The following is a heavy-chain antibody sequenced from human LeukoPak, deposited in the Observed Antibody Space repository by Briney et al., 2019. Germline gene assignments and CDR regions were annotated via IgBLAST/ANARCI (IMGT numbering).Heavy chain of an antibody. D-gene: IGHD2-2*01. CDR1: GGSISSGDYY. V-gene: IGHV4-30-4*01. CDR2: IYYSGST. Sequence: SETLSLTCTVSGGSISSGDYYWSWIRQPPGKGLEWIGYIYYSGSTYYNLSLKSRVTISVDTSKNQFSLKLSSVTAADTAVYYCARLPWRVVPAAMFDYWGQGTLVTVSS. J-gene: IGHJ4*02. CDR3: ARLPWRVVPAAMFDY.